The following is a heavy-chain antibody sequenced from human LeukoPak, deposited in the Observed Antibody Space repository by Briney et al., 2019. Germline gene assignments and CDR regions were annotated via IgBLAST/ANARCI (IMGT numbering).Heavy chain of an antibody. CDR2: IIPIFGTA. J-gene: IGHJ4*02. CDR1: GGTFSSYA. Sequence: ASVKDSCKASGGTFSSYAISWVRQAPGQGLEWMGGIIPIFGTANYAQKFQGRVTITADESTSTAYMELSSLRSEDTAVYYCARAPLIAYCGGDCEYYFDYWGQGTLVTVSS. V-gene: IGHV1-69*01. CDR3: ARAPLIAYCGGDCEYYFDY. D-gene: IGHD2-21*02.